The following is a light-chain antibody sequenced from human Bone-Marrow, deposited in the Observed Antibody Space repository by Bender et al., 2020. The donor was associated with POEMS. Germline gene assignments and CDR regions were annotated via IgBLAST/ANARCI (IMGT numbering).Light chain of an antibody. CDR3: GSYTGSRTWV. CDR2: DVT. J-gene: IGLJ3*02. Sequence: QSALTQPASVSGSPGQSITISCTGTSSDVGGYNYVSWYQQHPGKAPKLMIYDVTNRPSGVSTRFSGSRSGNTASLTISGLQAEDEADYYCGSYTGSRTWVFGGGTKLTVL. V-gene: IGLV2-14*01. CDR1: SSDVGGYNY.